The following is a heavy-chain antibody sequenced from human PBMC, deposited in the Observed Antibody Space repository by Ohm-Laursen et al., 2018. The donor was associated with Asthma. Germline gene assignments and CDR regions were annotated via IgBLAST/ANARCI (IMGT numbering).Heavy chain of an antibody. V-gene: IGHV3-30*03. Sequence: SLRLSCAASGFTFSNACMSWVRQAPGKGLEWVAVISYDGSNKYYADSVKGRFTISRDDSKNTLYLQMNSLRPDDTAVYYCARDVMEWYLPAFDFWGQGTLVTVSS. CDR2: ISYDGSNK. D-gene: IGHD3-3*01. CDR3: ARDVMEWYLPAFDF. CDR1: GFTFSNAC. J-gene: IGHJ4*02.